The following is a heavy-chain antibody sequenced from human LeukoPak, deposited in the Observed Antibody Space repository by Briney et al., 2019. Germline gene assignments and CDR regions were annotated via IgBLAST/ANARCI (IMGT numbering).Heavy chain of an antibody. V-gene: IGHV1-2*06. Sequence: VSVKVSFTASGYTFTVYYMHWVRQAPGQGLEWMGRINPNIGGTNYAQRFQGRVTMTRDTSISTAYMELIRLRSDDTAVYYCARTHGDTAMVTGFGPTETPTYYYYYGMDVWGQGTTVTVSS. J-gene: IGHJ6*02. CDR1: GYTFTVYY. CDR3: ARTHGDTAMVTGFGPTETPTYYYYYGMDV. D-gene: IGHD5-18*01. CDR2: INPNIGGT.